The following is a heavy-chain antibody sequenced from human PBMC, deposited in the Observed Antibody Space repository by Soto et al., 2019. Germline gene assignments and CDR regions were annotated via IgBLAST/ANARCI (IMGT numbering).Heavy chain of an antibody. CDR1: GGSISSGGYS. V-gene: IGHV4-30-2*01. D-gene: IGHD1-1*01. CDR2: IYHSGST. J-gene: IGHJ5*02. Sequence: SETLSLTCAVSGGSISSGGYSWSWIRQPPGKGLEWIGYIYHSGSTYYNPSLKSRVTISVDRSKNQFSLKLSSGTAPDTAAYYCAGGGVFSPYTGSAPGGQGTWVPVSS. CDR3: AGGGVFSPYTGSAP.